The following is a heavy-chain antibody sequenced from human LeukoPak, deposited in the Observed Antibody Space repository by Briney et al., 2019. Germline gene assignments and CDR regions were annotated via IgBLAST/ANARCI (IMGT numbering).Heavy chain of an antibody. CDR3: ARFCNYYDSSGYYHGFDP. CDR1: GGSSSGYY. V-gene: IGHV4-34*01. CDR2: INHSGST. J-gene: IGHJ5*02. Sequence: SETLSLTCAVYGGSSSGYYWSWIRQPPGKGLEWIGEINHSGSTNYNPSLKSRVTISVDTSKNQFSLKLSSVTAADTAVYYCARFCNYYDSSGYYHGFDPWGQGTLVTVSS. D-gene: IGHD3-22*01.